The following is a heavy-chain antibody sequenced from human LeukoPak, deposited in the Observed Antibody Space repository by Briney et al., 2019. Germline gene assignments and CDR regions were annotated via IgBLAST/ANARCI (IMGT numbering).Heavy chain of an antibody. CDR2: ISDSGGST. D-gene: IGHD3-10*01. Sequence: GGSLRLSCAASGFTFSSYAMSWVRHAPGKGLEWVSAISDSGGSTSYPDSVKGRFTISRDNSKNTLYLQMNSLRAEDTALYYCAREGFGGSFDYWGQGTLVTVSS. V-gene: IGHV3-23*01. CDR1: GFTFSSYA. CDR3: AREGFGGSFDY. J-gene: IGHJ4*02.